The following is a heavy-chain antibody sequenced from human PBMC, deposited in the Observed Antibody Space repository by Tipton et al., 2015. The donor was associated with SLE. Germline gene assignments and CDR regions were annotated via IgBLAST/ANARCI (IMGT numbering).Heavy chain of an antibody. CDR3: AKLGPTGSLDP. V-gene: IGHV3-30*04. CDR1: GFTLSSYA. Sequence: SLRLSCAASGFTLSSYAMPWVRQATGKGLEWVAVISYDGSNKYYADSVKGRFTISRDNSKNTPDMQVNSLSAEDTAVYYCAKLGPTGSLDPWGRGSLGSVSS. CDR2: ISYDGSNK. D-gene: IGHD3-16*01. J-gene: IGHJ2*01.